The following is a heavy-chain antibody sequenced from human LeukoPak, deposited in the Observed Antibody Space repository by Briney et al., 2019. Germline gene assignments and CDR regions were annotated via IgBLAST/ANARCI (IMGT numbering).Heavy chain of an antibody. CDR2: LYNTGRP. V-gene: IGHV4-4*07. CDR3: ARDLCNGDSCYSGYFDL. D-gene: IGHD2-15*01. J-gene: IGHJ2*01. Sequence: SETLSLTCTVSGVSISSYYWGWIRQAAGKGLEWIGRLYNTGRPNYNPSLKSRAIISEDKSNNQFSLKLTSVTAADTAVYYCARDLCNGDSCYSGYFDLWGRGTLVTVSS. CDR1: GVSISSYY.